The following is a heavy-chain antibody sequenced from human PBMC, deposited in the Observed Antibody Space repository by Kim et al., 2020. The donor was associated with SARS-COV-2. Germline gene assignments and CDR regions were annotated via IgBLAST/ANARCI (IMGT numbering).Heavy chain of an antibody. Sequence: NHSGNTNYDTYLKSRVTISVDTSKNQVSLGLISVTAADTAVYYCARGAGLWGQGTLVTVSS. D-gene: IGHD3-16*01. V-gene: IGHV4-34*01. CDR3: ARGAGL. CDR2: NHSGNT. J-gene: IGHJ4*02.